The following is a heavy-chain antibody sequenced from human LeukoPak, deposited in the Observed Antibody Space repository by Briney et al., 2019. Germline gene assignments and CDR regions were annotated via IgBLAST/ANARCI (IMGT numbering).Heavy chain of an antibody. CDR1: GFTFSNYD. CDR2: IGTAGDT. CDR3: ARDPGIAVAGRRGHWFDP. Sequence: GGSLRLSCAASGFTFSNYDMHWVRQATGKGLEWVSAIGTAGDTYYSGSVKGRFTISRENAKNSLYLQMNSLKAGDTAVYYCARDPGIAVAGRRGHWFDPWGQGTLVTVSS. D-gene: IGHD6-19*01. J-gene: IGHJ5*02. V-gene: IGHV3-13*01.